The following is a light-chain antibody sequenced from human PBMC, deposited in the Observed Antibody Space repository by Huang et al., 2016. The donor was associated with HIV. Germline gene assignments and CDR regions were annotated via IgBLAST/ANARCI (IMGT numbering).Light chain of an antibody. CDR1: HDINTY. J-gene: IGKJ3*01. V-gene: IGKV3-11*01. CDR2: DAS. Sequence: EILLTQSPATLSLSPGERATLSCRASHDINTYLAGYQQKPGQAPRPLIYDASSRATDIPARFRGSGSGTDFTLTINNLEPEDFAVYFCQQRSNWPPFTFGPGTKLDIK. CDR3: QQRSNWPPFT.